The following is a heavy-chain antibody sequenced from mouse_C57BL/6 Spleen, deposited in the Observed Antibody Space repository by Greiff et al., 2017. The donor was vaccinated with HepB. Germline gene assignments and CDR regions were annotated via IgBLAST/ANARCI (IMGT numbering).Heavy chain of an antibody. V-gene: IGHV1-52*01. CDR2: IDPSDSET. D-gene: IGHD1-1*01. Sequence: VQLQQPGAELVRPGSSVKLSCKASGYTFTSYWMHWVKQRPIQGLEWIGNIDPSDSETHYNQKFKDKATLTVDKSSSTAYMQLSSLTSEDSAVYYCARSYYYGSSFYWYFDVWGTGTTVTVSS. CDR3: ARSYYYGSSFYWYFDV. J-gene: IGHJ1*03. CDR1: GYTFTSYW.